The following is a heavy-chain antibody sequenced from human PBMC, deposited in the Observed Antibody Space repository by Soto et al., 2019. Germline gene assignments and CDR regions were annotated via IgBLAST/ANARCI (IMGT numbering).Heavy chain of an antibody. CDR2: IMPIFGTA. V-gene: IGHV1-69*01. J-gene: IGHJ6*02. Sequence: QVQLVQSGAEVKKPGSSVKVSCKASGGTLSNYALSWALQAPGQGLEWVGGIMPIFGTANYAQKFQGRLTVTADESTSTAYMELSSLTSEDTGVYYCARGVRTGLYGMDVWRQGPTDTVSS. D-gene: IGHD3-10*01. CDR1: GGTLSNYA. CDR3: ARGVRTGLYGMDV.